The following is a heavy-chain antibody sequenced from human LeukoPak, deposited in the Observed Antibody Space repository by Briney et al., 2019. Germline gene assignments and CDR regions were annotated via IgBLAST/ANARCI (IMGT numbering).Heavy chain of an antibody. CDR2: ISGGGRTT. J-gene: IGHJ4*02. Sequence: GGSLRLSCAASGFTFSNHAMSWVRQAPGKGLHWVAVISGGGRTTEYEDFVKGRFTISRDNSKNTLSLQMNSLTVEDTAIYFCAKNVVVKRYIDFWGQGTLVTVSS. CDR3: AKNVVVKRYIDF. D-gene: IGHD2-15*01. CDR1: GFTFSNHA. V-gene: IGHV3-23*01.